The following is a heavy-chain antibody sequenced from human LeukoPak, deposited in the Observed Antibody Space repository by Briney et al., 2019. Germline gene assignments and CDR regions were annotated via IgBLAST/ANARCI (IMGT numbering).Heavy chain of an antibody. CDR2: IKQDGSEK. D-gene: IGHD6-13*01. CDR1: GFTFSSYA. V-gene: IGHV3-7*03. J-gene: IGHJ3*02. Sequence: PGGSLRLSCAASGFTFSSYAMSWVRQAPGKGLEWVANIKQDGSEKYYVDSVKGRFTISRDNAKNSLYLQMNSLRAEDTAVYYCARDLGQQLRGDAFDIWGQGTMVTVSS. CDR3: ARDLGQQLRGDAFDI.